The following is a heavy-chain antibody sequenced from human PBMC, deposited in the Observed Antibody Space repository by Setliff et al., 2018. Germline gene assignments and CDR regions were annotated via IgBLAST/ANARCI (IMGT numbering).Heavy chain of an antibody. J-gene: IGHJ6*02. Sequence: VQVSCKASGSTFTSYDINWVRQATGQGLEWMGWMNPNSGNTGYAQKFQGRVTMTRNTSISTAYMELSSLRSEDTAVYYCAREETLGATLYYYGMDVWGQGTTVTVSS. V-gene: IGHV1-8*01. CDR2: MNPNSGNT. CDR3: AREETLGATLYYYGMDV. D-gene: IGHD1-26*01. CDR1: GSTFTSYD.